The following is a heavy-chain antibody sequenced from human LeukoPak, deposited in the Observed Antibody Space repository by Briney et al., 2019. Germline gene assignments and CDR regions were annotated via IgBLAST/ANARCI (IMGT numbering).Heavy chain of an antibody. CDR1: GYTFTSYA. CDR3: ARKGGLTGYYMYYFDY. V-gene: IGHV7-4-1*02. J-gene: IGHJ4*02. D-gene: IGHD3-9*01. Sequence: GASVKVSCKASGYTFTSYAMNWVRQAPGQGLEWMGWINTNTGNPTYAQGFTGRFVFSLDTSVSTAYLQISSLKAEDTAVYYCARKGGLTGYYMYYFDYWGQGTLVTVSS. CDR2: INTNTGNP.